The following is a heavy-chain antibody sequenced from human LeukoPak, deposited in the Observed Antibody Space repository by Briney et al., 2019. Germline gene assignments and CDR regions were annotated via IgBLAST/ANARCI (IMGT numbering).Heavy chain of an antibody. CDR3: ATEDDYYYDSSGYRQRWFDY. J-gene: IGHJ4*02. D-gene: IGHD3-22*01. Sequence: SSVKVSCKASGGTFSSYAISWVRQAPGQGLEWMGRIIPILGIANYAQKFQGRVTITADKSTSTAYMELSSLRSEDTAVYYCATEDDYYYDSSGYRQRWFDYWGQGTLVTVSS. CDR2: IIPILGIA. V-gene: IGHV1-69*04. CDR1: GGTFSSYA.